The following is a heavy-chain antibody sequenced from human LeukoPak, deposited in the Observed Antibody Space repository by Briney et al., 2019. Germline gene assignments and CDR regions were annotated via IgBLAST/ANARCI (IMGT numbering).Heavy chain of an antibody. Sequence: GGSLRLSCAASGFTFSSYGMHWVRQAPGKGLEWVAVISYDGSNKFYADSVKGRFTISRDNSKNTLYLQMNSLRAEDTAVYYCAKESGSGSYSDFYFDYWGQGTLVTVSS. V-gene: IGHV3-30*18. CDR3: AKESGSGSYSDFYFDY. CDR1: GFTFSSYG. D-gene: IGHD1-26*01. J-gene: IGHJ4*02. CDR2: ISYDGSNK.